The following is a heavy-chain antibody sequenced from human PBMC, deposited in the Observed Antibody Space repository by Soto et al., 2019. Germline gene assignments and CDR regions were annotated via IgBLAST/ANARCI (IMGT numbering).Heavy chain of an antibody. V-gene: IGHV3-53*01. Sequence: LRLSCAVSGFTVRSNYMNWVRQAPGKGLEWVSVIYSSGNTYYADSVKGRFTMSRDTSNNTVFLQMNNLRAEDTAVYYCARVSSPFGYWGQGTLVTVSS. D-gene: IGHD3-16*01. J-gene: IGHJ4*02. CDR1: GFTVRSNY. CDR2: IYSSGNT. CDR3: ARVSSPFGY.